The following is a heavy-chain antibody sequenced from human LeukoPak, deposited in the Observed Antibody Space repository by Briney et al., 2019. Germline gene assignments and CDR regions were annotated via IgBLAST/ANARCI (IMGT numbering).Heavy chain of an antibody. CDR1: GGSFSAYY. V-gene: IGHV4-34*01. Sequence: SETLSLTCAVYGGSFSAYYWSWVRQSPGKGLQWIAEVNHRGDTNYNPSVKGRVTISVDTTKNQFSLKVTSLTAADTAVYYCARGPTISETGYFDYWGQGTLVTVSS. D-gene: IGHD1-1*01. CDR2: VNHRGDT. CDR3: ARGPTISETGYFDY. J-gene: IGHJ4*03.